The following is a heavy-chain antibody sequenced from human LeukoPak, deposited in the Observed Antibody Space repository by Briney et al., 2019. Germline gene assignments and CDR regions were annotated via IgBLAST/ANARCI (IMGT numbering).Heavy chain of an antibody. CDR3: TRETSLRYYDFWSGWDY. D-gene: IGHD3-3*01. Sequence: SETLSLTCAVSGGSISSSNWWSWVRQPPGKGLEWIGEIYHSGSTNYNPSLKSRVTISVDKSKNQFSLKLSSVTAADTAVYYCTRETSLRYYDFWSGWDYWGQGTLVTVSS. CDR2: IYHSGST. J-gene: IGHJ4*02. CDR1: GGSISSSNW. V-gene: IGHV4-4*02.